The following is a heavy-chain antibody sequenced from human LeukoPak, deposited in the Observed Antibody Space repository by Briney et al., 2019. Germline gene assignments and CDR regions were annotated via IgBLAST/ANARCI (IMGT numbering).Heavy chain of an antibody. Sequence: GESLRLSCAASGFTFSSYAMSWVRQAPGKGLEWVSAISGSGGSTYYADSVKGRFTISRDNSKNTLYLQMNSLRAEDTAVYYCAKDAFYSSSWYFDYYYGMDVWGQGTTVTVSS. CDR3: AKDAFYSSSWYFDYYYGMDV. CDR2: ISGSGGST. D-gene: IGHD6-13*01. J-gene: IGHJ6*02. V-gene: IGHV3-23*01. CDR1: GFTFSSYA.